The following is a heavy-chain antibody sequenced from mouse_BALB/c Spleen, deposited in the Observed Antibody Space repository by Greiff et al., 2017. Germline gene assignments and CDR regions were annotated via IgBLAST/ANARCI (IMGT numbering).Heavy chain of an antibody. Sequence: QVQLKESGAELAKPGASVKMSCKASGYTFTSYWMHWVKQRPGQGLEWIGYINPSTGYTEYNQKFKDKATLTADKSSSTAYMQLSSLTSEDSAVYYCAREGYPYYFDYWGQGTTLTVSS. CDR3: AREGYPYYFDY. V-gene: IGHV1-7*01. CDR2: INPSTGYT. J-gene: IGHJ2*01. CDR1: GYTFTSYW.